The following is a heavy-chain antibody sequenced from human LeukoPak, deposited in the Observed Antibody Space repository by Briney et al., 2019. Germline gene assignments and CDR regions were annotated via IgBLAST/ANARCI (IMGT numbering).Heavy chain of an antibody. CDR2: IYPGDSDT. CDR1: GYSFTSYW. D-gene: IGHD3-10*01. CDR3: ARTRDPLYYYYYIDV. Sequence: GESLKISCKGSGYSFTSYWIGWVRQVPGKSLEWMGIIYPGDSDTIYSPSFQGQVTISADESISTAYLQWSSLKASDTAMYYCARTRDPLYYYYYIDVWGKETTVTVSS. V-gene: IGHV5-51*01. J-gene: IGHJ6*03.